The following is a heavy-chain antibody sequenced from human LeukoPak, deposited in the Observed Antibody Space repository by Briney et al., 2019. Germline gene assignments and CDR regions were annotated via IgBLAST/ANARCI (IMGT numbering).Heavy chain of an antibody. V-gene: IGHV3-7*01. CDR3: VRDSSRSYVY. CDR1: GFTISNYW. CDR2: IKEDGSQK. J-gene: IGHJ4*02. D-gene: IGHD2-2*01. Sequence: GGSLRLSCAGSGFTISNYWMNWVRQAPGEGLEWVANIKEDGSQKYYVDSVKGRFTISRDNAKNSLYLQMNSLRAEDTAVYYCVRDSSRSYVYWGQGALVTVSS.